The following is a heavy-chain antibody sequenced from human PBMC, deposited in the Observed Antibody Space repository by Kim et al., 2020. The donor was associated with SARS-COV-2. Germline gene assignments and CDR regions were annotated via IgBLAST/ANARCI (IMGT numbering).Heavy chain of an antibody. CDR3: ARTIPTPKVGSGSYYDQSKGYYFDY. Sequence: ASVKVSCKASGYTFTSYAMHWVRQAPGQRLEWMGWINAGNGNTKYSQKFQGRVTITRDTSASTAYMELSSLRSEDTAVYYCARTIPTPKVGSGSYYDQSKGYYFDYWGQGTLVTVSS. J-gene: IGHJ4*02. CDR1: GYTFTSYA. V-gene: IGHV1-3*01. D-gene: IGHD1-26*01. CDR2: INAGNGNT.